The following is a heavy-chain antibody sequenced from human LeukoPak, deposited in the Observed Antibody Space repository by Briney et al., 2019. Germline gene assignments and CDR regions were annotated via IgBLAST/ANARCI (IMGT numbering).Heavy chain of an antibody. CDR2: MQSTGNS. CDR3: ARDKQHSYGRYFDH. J-gene: IGHJ4*02. Sequence: SETLSLTCTVSPGSTSTYHWNWIRKSPGKGLEWIGYMQSTGNSNYNPSLKSRVTMSVDMSRNEIVLNLSSVTAADTAVYFCARDKQHSYGRYFDHWGQGILVTVSS. V-gene: IGHV4-59*01. CDR1: PGSTSTYH. D-gene: IGHD5-18*01.